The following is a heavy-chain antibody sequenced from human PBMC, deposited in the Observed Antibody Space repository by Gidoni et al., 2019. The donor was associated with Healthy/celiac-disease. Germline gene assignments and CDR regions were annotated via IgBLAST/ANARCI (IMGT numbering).Heavy chain of an antibody. J-gene: IGHJ6*02. CDR3: ATHLATDYYYGMDV. V-gene: IGHV4-39*01. CDR2: IYYSGST. D-gene: IGHD3-3*02. CDR1: GGSISSSSYY. Sequence: QLQLQESGPGLVKPSETLSLTCTVSGGSISSSSYYWGWIRPPPGKGLEWIGSIYYSGSTYYNPALKSRVTISVDTSKNQFSLKLSSVTAADTAVYYCATHLATDYYYGMDVWGQGTTVTVSS.